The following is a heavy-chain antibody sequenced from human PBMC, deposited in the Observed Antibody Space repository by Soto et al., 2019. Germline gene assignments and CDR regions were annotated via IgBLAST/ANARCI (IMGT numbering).Heavy chain of an antibody. Sequence: QVQLVEAGGGVVQPGRALRLSCAASGFSFNTSGMHWVRQAPGKGLEWVAVIAFDGSQEFYGDSVRGRFTISRDNSKNTLFLQMKSLTPEDTAVYYCATKVRVTTYIYYGMDVWGQGTTVTVSS. CDR2: IAFDGSQE. J-gene: IGHJ6*02. CDR3: ATKVRVTTYIYYGMDV. D-gene: IGHD2-21*02. V-gene: IGHV3-30*03. CDR1: GFSFNTSG.